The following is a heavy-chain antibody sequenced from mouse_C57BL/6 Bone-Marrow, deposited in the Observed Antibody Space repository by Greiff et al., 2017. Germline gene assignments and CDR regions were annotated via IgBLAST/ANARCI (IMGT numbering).Heavy chain of an antibody. CDR3: ARTPFYQGWWAY. J-gene: IGHJ3*01. CDR1: GYAFTNYL. Sequence: QVQLQQSGAELVRPGTSVKVSCKASGYAFTNYLIEWVKQRPGQGLEWIGVINPGSGGTNYNEKFKGKATLTSDKSSSTAYMQLSSLTSEGSAVYFCARTPFYQGWWAYWGQGTLVTVSA. D-gene: IGHD1-1*02. V-gene: IGHV1-54*01. CDR2: INPGSGGT.